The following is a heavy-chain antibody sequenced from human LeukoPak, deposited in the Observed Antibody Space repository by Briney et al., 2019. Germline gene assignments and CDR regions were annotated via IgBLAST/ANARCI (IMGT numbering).Heavy chain of an antibody. V-gene: IGHV1-46*03. CDR2: ISPSVGGT. CDR1: GYGFTSYY. J-gene: IGHJ4*02. CDR3: ARHGSVRYYPAEGRVDY. D-gene: IGHD3-10*01. Sequence: GASVTVSCKAFGYGFTSYYIHWVRQAPGQRREGMGMISPSVGGTTYARKFQGRVTMTRDTSTSTVYMELSSLRSEDTAVYYCARHGSVRYYPAEGRVDYWGQGTLVTVSS.